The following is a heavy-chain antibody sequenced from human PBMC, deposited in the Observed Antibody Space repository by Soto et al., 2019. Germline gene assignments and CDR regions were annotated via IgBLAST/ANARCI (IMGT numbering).Heavy chain of an antibody. Sequence: SETLSLTCTVSGGSISSCGYYWSWIRQHPGKGLEWIGYIYYSGSTYYNPSLKSRVTISVDTSKNQFSLKLSSVTAADTAVYYCARVDCSGGSCYSFRGLHLGDPPLPDAFDIWGQGTMVTVSS. CDR2: IYYSGST. J-gene: IGHJ3*02. D-gene: IGHD2-15*01. CDR1: GGSISSCGYY. CDR3: ARVDCSGGSCYSFRGLHLGDPPLPDAFDI. V-gene: IGHV4-31*03.